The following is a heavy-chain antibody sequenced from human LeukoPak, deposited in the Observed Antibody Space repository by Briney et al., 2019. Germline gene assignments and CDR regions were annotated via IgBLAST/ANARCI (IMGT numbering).Heavy chain of an antibody. J-gene: IGHJ4*02. V-gene: IGHV4-31*03. Sequence: SETLSLTCTVSGGSISSGGYYWSWIRQHPGKGLEWIGYIYYSGSTYYNPSLKSRVTISVDTSKNQFSLKLSSVTAADTAVYYCARDYYDNSGHSFDYWGQGTLVTVSS. CDR3: ARDYYDNSGHSFDY. CDR1: GGSISSGGYY. D-gene: IGHD3-22*01. CDR2: IYYSGST.